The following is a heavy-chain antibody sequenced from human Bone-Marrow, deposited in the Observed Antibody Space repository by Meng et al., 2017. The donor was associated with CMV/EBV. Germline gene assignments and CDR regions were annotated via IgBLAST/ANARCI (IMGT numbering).Heavy chain of an antibody. J-gene: IGHJ4*02. CDR1: GYSVTSYG. D-gene: IGHD3-22*01. CDR3: AVTYYYDSSGYYSFDY. Sequence: QVQLVQSGAEVKKPGALVKVSCKASGYSVTSYGISWMRQAPGQGLEWMGWISAYNGNTNYAQKLQGRVTMTTDTSTSTAYMELRSLRSDDTAVYYCAVTYYYDSSGYYSFDYWGQGTLVTVSS. CDR2: ISAYNGNT. V-gene: IGHV1-18*01.